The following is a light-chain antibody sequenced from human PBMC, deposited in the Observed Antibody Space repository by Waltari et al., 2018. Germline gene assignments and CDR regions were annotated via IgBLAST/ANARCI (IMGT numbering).Light chain of an antibody. Sequence: QSALTQPASVSGSPGQSISISCTGTSNDVGGYHYVSWYQQHPGKAPKLMIYYVSKRPSGVSKRFSGSKSGNTASLTISGLQAEDEADYYCSSYTSISTWVFGGGTKLTVL. J-gene: IGLJ3*02. CDR3: SSYTSISTWV. CDR1: SNDVGGYHY. V-gene: IGLV2-14*03. CDR2: YVS.